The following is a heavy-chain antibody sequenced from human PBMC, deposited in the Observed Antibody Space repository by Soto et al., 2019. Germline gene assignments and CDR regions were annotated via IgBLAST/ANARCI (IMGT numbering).Heavy chain of an antibody. V-gene: IGHV5-51*01. CDR2: IYPGNSDT. CDR3: ARRLDYYYYMDV. J-gene: IGHJ6*03. Sequence: GESLKISCKSSGYSFTDYWIGWVRQMPGKGLEWMGIIYPGNSDTRYSPSFQGQVTISADKSISTAYLQWSSLKASDSAIYYCARRLDYYYYMDVWGKGTTVTVSS. CDR1: GYSFTDYW.